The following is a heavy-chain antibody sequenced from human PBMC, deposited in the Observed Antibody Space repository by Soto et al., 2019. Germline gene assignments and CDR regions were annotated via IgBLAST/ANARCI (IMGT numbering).Heavy chain of an antibody. CDR1: GGSISSYY. D-gene: IGHD2-21*01. J-gene: IGHJ4*02. CDR2: IYYSGST. Sequence: PSETLSLTCTVSGGSISSYYWSWIRQPPGKGLGWIGYIYYSGSTNYNPSLKSRVTISVDTSKNQFSLKLSSVTAADTAVYYCARDKIPGLFDYWGQGTLVTVSS. CDR3: ARDKIPGLFDY. V-gene: IGHV4-59*01.